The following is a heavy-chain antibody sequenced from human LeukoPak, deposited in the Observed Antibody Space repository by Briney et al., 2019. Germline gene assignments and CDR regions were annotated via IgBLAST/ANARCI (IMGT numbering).Heavy chain of an antibody. CDR1: GFTFSSYA. V-gene: IGHV3-23*01. CDR2: ISGSGGST. J-gene: IGHJ6*03. Sequence: PGGSLRLSCAASGFTFSSYAMSWVRQAPGKGLEWGSAISGSGGSTYYADSVKGRFTISRDNSKNTLYLQMNSLRAEDTAVYYCAKGLGTRYYSYYMDVWGKGTTVTVSS. CDR3: AKGLGTRYYSYYMDV. D-gene: IGHD1-1*01.